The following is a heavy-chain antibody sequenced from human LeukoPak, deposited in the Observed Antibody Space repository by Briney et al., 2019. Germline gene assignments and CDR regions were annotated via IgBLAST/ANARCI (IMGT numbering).Heavy chain of an antibody. J-gene: IGHJ4*02. D-gene: IGHD1/OR15-1a*01. CDR2: ISHTGST. CDR3: AKTIINRKHLY. V-gene: IGHV4-34*01. CDR1: GGSFSGNY. Sequence: PSETLPLTCAVYGGSFSGNYWSWIRQPPGKGLEWIGEISHTGSTNYNPSLKSRVTISVDTSKNQFSLNLRSVTAADTAVYYCAKTIINRKHLYWGQGTLVTVSS.